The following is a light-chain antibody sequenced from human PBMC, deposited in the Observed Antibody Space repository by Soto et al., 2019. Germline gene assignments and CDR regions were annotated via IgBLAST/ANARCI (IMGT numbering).Light chain of an antibody. J-gene: IGKJ2*01. CDR3: QQYGISRNT. CDR2: GAS. V-gene: IGKV3-20*01. CDR1: QSVSSGY. Sequence: DTVMTQSPGTLSLSLGERATLSCRASQSVSSGYLAWYQQKPGQAPRLIIFGASNRTTGLRDRFSGSGSGTAFTLTISRLEPVDFEVYYCQQYGISRNTFGQGTKLEIK.